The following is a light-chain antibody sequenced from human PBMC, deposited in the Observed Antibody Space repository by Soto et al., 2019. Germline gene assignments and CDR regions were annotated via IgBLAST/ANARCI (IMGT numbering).Light chain of an antibody. CDR3: QQYDSYWT. J-gene: IGKJ1*01. Sequence: DIQMTQSPSTLSASVGGRVTITCRASQSINSWLAWYQQKTGKAPKVLIYRASILETGVPSRFSGSGSGTEFTLTISSLQPDDFATYYCQQYDSYWTFGQGTKVDIK. V-gene: IGKV1-5*03. CDR1: QSINSW. CDR2: RAS.